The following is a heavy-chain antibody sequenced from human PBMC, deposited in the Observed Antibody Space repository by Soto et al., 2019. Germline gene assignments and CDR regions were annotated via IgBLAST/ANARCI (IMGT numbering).Heavy chain of an antibody. CDR3: ARQVRGTGYNYGSLLYFDY. D-gene: IGHD5-18*01. Sequence: SSETLSLTCTVSRDSISSSRYYWGWIRQSPGMGLEWIGSVYYIGSTYYKQSLESRVTMSADTSKKQFSLNLSSMTAADTAMYYCARQVRGTGYNYGSLLYFDYWGPGTLVTVSS. CDR2: VYYIGST. V-gene: IGHV4-39*01. CDR1: RDSISSSRYY. J-gene: IGHJ4*02.